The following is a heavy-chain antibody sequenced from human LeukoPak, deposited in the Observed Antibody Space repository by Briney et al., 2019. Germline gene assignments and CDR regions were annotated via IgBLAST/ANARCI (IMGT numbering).Heavy chain of an antibody. CDR2: IKHDGSEQ. CDR3: ASPHDYGDYVGVFDY. CDR1: GFIFTSNR. D-gene: IGHD4-17*01. Sequence: PGGSLRLSCAASGFIFTSNRMNWVRQAPGKGLEWVANIKHDGSEQIYVDSVKGRFTISRDNAKDSVYLQMNSLRAEDTAVYYCASPHDYGDYVGVFDYWGQGTLVTVSS. J-gene: IGHJ4*02. V-gene: IGHV3-7*01.